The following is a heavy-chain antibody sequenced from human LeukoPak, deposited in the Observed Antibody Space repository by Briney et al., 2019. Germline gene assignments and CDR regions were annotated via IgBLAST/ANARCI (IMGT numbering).Heavy chain of an antibody. D-gene: IGHD1-7*01. CDR2: INWNGGST. CDR3: ARRAEGTGTLHIDY. CDR1: GFTFDDYG. V-gene: IGHV3-20*04. J-gene: IGHJ4*02. Sequence: GGSLRLSCAASGFTFDDYGMSWVRQAPGKGREWVSGINWNGGSTGYADSVKGRFTISRDNAKNSLYLQMNSLRAEDTALYYCARRAEGTGTLHIDYWGQGTLVTVSS.